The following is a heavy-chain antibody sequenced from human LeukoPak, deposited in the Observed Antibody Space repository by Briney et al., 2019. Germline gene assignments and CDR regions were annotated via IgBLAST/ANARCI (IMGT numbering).Heavy chain of an antibody. D-gene: IGHD1-26*01. CDR2: ISYDGSNK. J-gene: IGHJ4*02. V-gene: IGHV3-30-3*01. CDR1: GFTFSSYA. Sequence: PGGSLRLSCAASGFTFSSYAMHWVRQAPGKGLEWVAVISYDGSNKYYADSVKGRFTISRDNSKNTLYLQMNNLRAEDTAVYYCARNRRGWEETWGQGTLVTVSS. CDR3: ARNRRGWEET.